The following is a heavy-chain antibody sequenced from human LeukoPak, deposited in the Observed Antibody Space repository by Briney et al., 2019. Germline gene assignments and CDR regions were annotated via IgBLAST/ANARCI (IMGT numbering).Heavy chain of an antibody. V-gene: IGHV3-30*18. CDR1: GFTFDTYG. D-gene: IGHD2-21*02. J-gene: IGHJ4*02. Sequence: GGSLRLSCVASGFTFDTYGMHWVRQAPGKGLEWVAVISYSGSNKYYADSVKGRFTISRDNSKNSMYLQMSSLRPDGTAMYYCAKDEVGGGDCCDYWGQGTLVTVSS. CDR2: ISYSGSNK. CDR3: AKDEVGGGDCCDY.